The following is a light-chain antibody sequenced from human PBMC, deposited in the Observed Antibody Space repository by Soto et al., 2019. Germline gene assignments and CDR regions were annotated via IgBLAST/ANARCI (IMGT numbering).Light chain of an antibody. CDR1: QDIANL. Sequence: DIQMTQSPSSLSASVGDRVTITCRASQDIANLLAWYQQKPGKVPQLLIYAASTLQSGVPYRFSGSGSGTDFILTINSLQPEDVATYYCQKYDRVPGTFGQGTKVEIK. J-gene: IGKJ1*01. V-gene: IGKV1-27*01. CDR2: AAS. CDR3: QKYDRVPGT.